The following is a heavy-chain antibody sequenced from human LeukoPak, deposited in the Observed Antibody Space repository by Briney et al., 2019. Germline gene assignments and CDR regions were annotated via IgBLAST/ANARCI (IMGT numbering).Heavy chain of an antibody. Sequence: ASVKVSCKASGYTFTDYYIHWVRQAPGQGREWVGIINPSFGSTTYAQSFQGRVAMTRDTSTSTVYMELSGLRSEDTAVYYCARELRSVETPRYSYFDYWGQGTLVTVSS. D-gene: IGHD4-23*01. J-gene: IGHJ4*02. CDR1: GYTFTDYY. CDR3: ARELRSVETPRYSYFDY. CDR2: INPSFGST. V-gene: IGHV1-46*01.